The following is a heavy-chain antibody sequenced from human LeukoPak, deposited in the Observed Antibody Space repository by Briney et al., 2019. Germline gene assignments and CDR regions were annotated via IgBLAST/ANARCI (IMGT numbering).Heavy chain of an antibody. CDR3: AKLKQAIDY. V-gene: IGHV3-30*18. CDR2: ISYDGSNK. J-gene: IGHJ4*02. D-gene: IGHD6-13*01. CDR1: GFTFSSYG. Sequence: GRSLRLSCAASGFTFSSYGMHWVRQAPGKGLEWVAVISYDGSNKYYADSVKGRFTISRDNSKNTLYLQMNSLRAEDTAVYYCAKLKQAIDYWGQGTLVTVSS.